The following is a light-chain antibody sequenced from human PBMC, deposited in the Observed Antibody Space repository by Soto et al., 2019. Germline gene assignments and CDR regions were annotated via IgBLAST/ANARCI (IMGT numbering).Light chain of an antibody. CDR2: GDN. V-gene: IGLV1-40*01. J-gene: IGLJ1*01. CDR3: QSYDNSLSGYV. CDR1: SSNIGAGYD. Sequence: QSVLTQPPSVSGAPGQRITISCTGSSSNIGAGYDVHWYQQLPGTAPKLLIYGDNNRPSGVPDRFSGSKSGTSASLAITGLQAEDEADYYCQSYDNSLSGYVFGTGTKLTVL.